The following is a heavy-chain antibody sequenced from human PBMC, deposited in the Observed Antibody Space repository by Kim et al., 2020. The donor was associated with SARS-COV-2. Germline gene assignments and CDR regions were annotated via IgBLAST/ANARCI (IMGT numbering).Heavy chain of an antibody. Sequence: QKFQGRVTMTRNTSISTAYMELSSLRSEDTAVYYCARGLRSPAEGNWFDPWGQGTLVTVSS. D-gene: IGHD3-3*01. J-gene: IGHJ5*02. V-gene: IGHV1-8*01. CDR3: ARGLRSPAEGNWFDP.